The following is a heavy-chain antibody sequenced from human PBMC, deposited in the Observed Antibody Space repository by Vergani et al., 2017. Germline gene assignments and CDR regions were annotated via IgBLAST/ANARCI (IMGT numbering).Heavy chain of an antibody. Sequence: EVQLLESGENLIQPGGSLRLSCGASGFTFSSYAMTWVRLAPGKGLQWVSAISGSGGNTFYTDSVKGRFTISRDNSKDTLYLQMNSLRAEDTAVYFCARLGLTAARREAPVFDYWGQGTLVTVSS. CDR3: ARLGLTAARREAPVFDY. D-gene: IGHD6-13*01. V-gene: IGHV3-23*01. CDR1: GFTFSSYA. J-gene: IGHJ4*02. CDR2: ISGSGGNT.